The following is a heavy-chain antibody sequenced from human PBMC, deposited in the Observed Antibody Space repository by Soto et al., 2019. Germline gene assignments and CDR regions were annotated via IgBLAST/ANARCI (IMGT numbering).Heavy chain of an antibody. J-gene: IGHJ5*02. Sequence: GESLKISCKGSGYSFTSYWIGWVRQMPGKGLEWMGIIYPGDSDTRYSPSFQGQVTISADKSISTAYLQWSSLKASDTAVYYCARALWGPAGHINWFDPWGQGTLVTVSS. V-gene: IGHV5-51*01. D-gene: IGHD2-2*01. CDR3: ARALWGPAGHINWFDP. CDR1: GYSFTSYW. CDR2: IYPGDSDT.